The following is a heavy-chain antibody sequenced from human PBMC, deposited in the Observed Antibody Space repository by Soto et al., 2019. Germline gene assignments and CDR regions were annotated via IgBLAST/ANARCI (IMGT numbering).Heavy chain of an antibody. J-gene: IGHJ6*02. CDR2: ISGSGGST. CDR1: GFTFSGYA. V-gene: IGHV3-23*01. Sequence: GSLRLSCAASGFTFSGYAMSWVRQAPGKGLEWVSAISGSGGSTYYADSVKGRFTISRDNSKNTLYLQMNSLRAEDTAVYYCAKDLMFGGMAPLYYYYGMDVWGQGTTVTVS. CDR3: AKDLMFGGMAPLYYYYGMDV. D-gene: IGHD3-10*02.